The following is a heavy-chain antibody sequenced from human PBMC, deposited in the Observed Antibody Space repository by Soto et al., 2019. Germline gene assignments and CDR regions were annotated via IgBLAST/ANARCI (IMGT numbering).Heavy chain of an antibody. J-gene: IGHJ6*02. D-gene: IGHD4-4*01. CDR3: ARGRVRDGYSKYYYCYGMDV. Sequence: SETLSLTCAVYGGSFSGYYWSWIRQPPGKGLEWIGEINHSGSTNYNPSLKSRVTISVDTSKNQFSLKLSSVTAADTAVYYCARGRVRDGYSKYYYCYGMDVWGQGTTVTVSS. CDR2: INHSGST. V-gene: IGHV4-34*01. CDR1: GGSFSGYY.